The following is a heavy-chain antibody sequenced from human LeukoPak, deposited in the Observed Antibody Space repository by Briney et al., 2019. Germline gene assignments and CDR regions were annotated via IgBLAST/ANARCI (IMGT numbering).Heavy chain of an antibody. CDR2: ISAYNGNT. CDR1: GYTFTSYG. J-gene: IGHJ5*02. V-gene: IGHV1-18*01. CDR3: ARVVGPAGWFDP. Sequence: ASVKVSCKASGYTFTSYGVSWVRQAPGQGLEWMGWISAYNGNTNYAQKLQGRVTMTTGTSTSTAYMELRSLRSDDTAVYYCARVVGPAGWFDPWGQGTLVTVSS. D-gene: IGHD2-2*01.